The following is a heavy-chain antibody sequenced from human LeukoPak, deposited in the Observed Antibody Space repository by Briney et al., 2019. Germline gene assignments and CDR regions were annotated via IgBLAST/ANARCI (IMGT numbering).Heavy chain of an antibody. CDR2: INPSGGST. J-gene: IGHJ6*02. CDR3: ARSSIAALGWYYYGMDV. CDR1: GGTFSSHA. Sequence: ASVKVSCKASGGTFSSHAISWVRQAPGQGLEWMGIINPSGGSTSYAQKFQGRVTMTRDTSTSTVYMELSSLRSEDTAVYYCARSSIAALGWYYYGMDVWGQGTTVTVSS. V-gene: IGHV1-46*01. D-gene: IGHD6-6*01.